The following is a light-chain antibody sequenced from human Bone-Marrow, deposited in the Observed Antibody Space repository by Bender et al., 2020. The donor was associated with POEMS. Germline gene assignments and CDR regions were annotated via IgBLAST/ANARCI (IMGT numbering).Light chain of an antibody. Sequence: QSVVTQPPSLSEAPRQRVTISCSGRSSNIGSNTVTWYQQLPGTAPQLLIYSDDQRPSGVPDRFSASKSGTSASLAISELQSEDEALYYCSAWDDSLSGWVFGGGTKLTVL. CDR1: SSNIGSNT. CDR3: SAWDDSLSGWV. J-gene: IGLJ3*02. V-gene: IGLV1-44*01. CDR2: SDD.